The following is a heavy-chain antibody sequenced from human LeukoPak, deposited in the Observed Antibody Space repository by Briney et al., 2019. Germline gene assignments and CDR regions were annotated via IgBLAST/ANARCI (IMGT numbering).Heavy chain of an antibody. J-gene: IGHJ5*02. V-gene: IGHV4-31*11. D-gene: IGHD6-19*01. Sequence: PSGTLSPTCAVSGGSISSGGYYWSRIRQHPGKGLEWIGYIYYSGSTYYNPSLKSRVTISVDTSKNQFSLKLSSVTAADTAVYYCARMGYSGWYGWFDPWGQGTLVTVSS. CDR3: ARMGYSGWYGWFDP. CDR2: IYYSGST. CDR1: GGSISSGGYY.